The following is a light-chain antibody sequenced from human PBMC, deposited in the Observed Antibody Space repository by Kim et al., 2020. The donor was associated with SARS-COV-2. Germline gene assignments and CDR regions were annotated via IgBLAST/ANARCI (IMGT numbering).Light chain of an antibody. CDR2: DAS. CDR3: HQRSNWPLT. CDR1: QSISSY. Sequence: LSPGERATLSCRASQSISSYLAWYQQKPGQAPRLLIYDASNRATGIPARFSGSGSGTDFTLTISSLEPEDFAVYYCHQRSNWPLTFGGGTKVDIK. J-gene: IGKJ4*01. V-gene: IGKV3-11*01.